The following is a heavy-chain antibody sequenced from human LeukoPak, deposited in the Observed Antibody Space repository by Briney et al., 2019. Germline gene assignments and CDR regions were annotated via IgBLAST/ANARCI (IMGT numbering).Heavy chain of an antibody. CDR2: INHSGST. Sequence: SETLSLTCAVYGGSFSGYYWSWIRQPPGKGLEWIGEINHSGSTNYNPSLKSRVTISVDTSKNQFSLKLGSVTAADTAVYYCARPRIAVGWNFGYWGQGTLVTVSS. CDR3: ARPRIAVGWNFGY. V-gene: IGHV4-34*01. J-gene: IGHJ4*02. D-gene: IGHD6-19*01. CDR1: GGSFSGYY.